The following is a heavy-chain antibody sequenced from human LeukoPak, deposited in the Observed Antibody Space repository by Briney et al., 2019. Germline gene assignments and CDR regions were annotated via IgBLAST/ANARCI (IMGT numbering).Heavy chain of an antibody. J-gene: IGHJ4*02. V-gene: IGHV3-9*01. Sequence: QSGGSLRLSCAASGFTFDDYAMHWVRQAPGKGLEWVSGISWNSGSIGYADSVKSRFTISRDNAKNSLYLQMNSLRAEDTALYYCAKGSYSGSYYSFDYWGQGTLVTVSS. CDR2: ISWNSGSI. D-gene: IGHD1-26*01. CDR3: AKGSYSGSYYSFDY. CDR1: GFTFDDYA.